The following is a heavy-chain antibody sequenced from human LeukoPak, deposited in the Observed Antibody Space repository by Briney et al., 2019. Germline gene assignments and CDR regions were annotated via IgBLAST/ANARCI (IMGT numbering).Heavy chain of an antibody. J-gene: IGHJ4*02. CDR2: ISWNSGSI. V-gene: IGHV3-9*01. Sequence: PGRSLRLSCAASGFTFEDYAMYWVRQAPGKGLEWVSGISWNSGSISYADSVKGRFTISRDNAKNSLYLQMNSLRAEDTVLYYCASNGRYYGSGSFVYYFDYWGQGALVTVSS. CDR1: GFTFEDYA. D-gene: IGHD3-10*01. CDR3: ASNGRYYGSGSFVYYFDY.